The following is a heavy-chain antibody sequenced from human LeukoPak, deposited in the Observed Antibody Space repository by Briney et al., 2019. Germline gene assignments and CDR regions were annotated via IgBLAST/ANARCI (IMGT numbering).Heavy chain of an antibody. CDR3: ATDYSDYTLDY. CDR1: GYTFSGFY. J-gene: IGHJ4*02. Sequence: ASVKVSCKASGYTFSGFYIHWVRQAPGQGLEWMGWINPNSGVTNYAQKFQGRVTMTRNTSISTAYMELSSLRSEDTAVYYCATDYSDYTLDYWGQGTLVTVSS. V-gene: IGHV1-2*02. D-gene: IGHD4-11*01. CDR2: INPNSGVT.